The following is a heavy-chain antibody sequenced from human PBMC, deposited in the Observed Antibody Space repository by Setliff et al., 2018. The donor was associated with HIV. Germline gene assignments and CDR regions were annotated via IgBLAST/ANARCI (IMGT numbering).Heavy chain of an antibody. D-gene: IGHD5-12*01. Sequence: PSETLSLTCAVYGGSLSGHYWTWIRQPPGEGLEWIGEINHSGKTNYNPSLKSRVTISVDTSKNQFSLKVTSVTAADTAVYYCARSTPSIGYISEHWGQGALVTVSS. CDR2: INHSGKT. CDR1: GGSLSGHY. V-gene: IGHV4-34*01. J-gene: IGHJ4*01. CDR3: ARSTPSIGYISEH.